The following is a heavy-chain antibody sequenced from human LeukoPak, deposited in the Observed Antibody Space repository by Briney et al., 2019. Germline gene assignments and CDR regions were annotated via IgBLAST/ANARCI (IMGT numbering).Heavy chain of an antibody. Sequence: GESLRLSCAASGFTFSSYALSWVRQAPGKGLEWVSAIGGSGDNRYYADSAKGRFTISRDNSKNTLYLEMNSLRVEDTAVYYCAKCRSESIAAAGNHWGQGTLVTVFS. J-gene: IGHJ4*02. CDR3: AKCRSESIAAAGNH. V-gene: IGHV3-23*01. CDR2: IGGSGDNR. D-gene: IGHD6-13*01. CDR1: GFTFSSYA.